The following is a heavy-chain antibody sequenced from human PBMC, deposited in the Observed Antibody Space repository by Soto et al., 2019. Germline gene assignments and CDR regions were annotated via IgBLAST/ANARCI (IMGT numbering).Heavy chain of an antibody. D-gene: IGHD6-19*01. Sequence: HPGGSLRLSCAASGFTFSSYWMHWVRQAPGKGLVWVSRINSDGSSTSYADSVKGRFTISRDNAKNTLYLQMNSLRAEDTAVYYCARDGGSSGWYPYYYYYMDVWGKGTTVTVSS. CDR3: ARDGGSSGWYPYYYYYMDV. CDR2: INSDGSST. CDR1: GFTFSSYW. J-gene: IGHJ6*03. V-gene: IGHV3-74*01.